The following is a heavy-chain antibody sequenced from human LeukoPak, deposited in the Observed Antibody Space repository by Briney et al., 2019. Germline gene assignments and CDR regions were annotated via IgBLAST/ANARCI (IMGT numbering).Heavy chain of an antibody. V-gene: IGHV4-59*11. Sequence: PSETLSITCIVSSGSINNHYWSWIRQPPGKGLEWIGYIYDSWNTNYNPSLKSRVTISIDTSKNQFSLNLTSVTAADTAVYYCARDQIVYGLDYWGQGTLVTVSS. CDR2: IYDSWNT. J-gene: IGHJ4*02. CDR1: SGSINNHY. CDR3: ARDQIVYGLDY. D-gene: IGHD2/OR15-2a*01.